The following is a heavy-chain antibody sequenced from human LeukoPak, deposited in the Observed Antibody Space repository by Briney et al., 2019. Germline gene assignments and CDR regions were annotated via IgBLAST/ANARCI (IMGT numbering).Heavy chain of an antibody. CDR3: ARVGEVVVAATRDYYYYYYMDV. D-gene: IGHD2-15*01. Sequence: SVKVSCKASGGTFSSYAISWVRQAPGPGLEWMGGIIPIFGTANYAQKFQGRVTITADESTSTAYMELSSLRSEDTAVYYCARVGEVVVAATRDYYYYYYMDVWGKGTTVTVSS. V-gene: IGHV1-69*01. CDR2: IIPIFGTA. CDR1: GGTFSSYA. J-gene: IGHJ6*03.